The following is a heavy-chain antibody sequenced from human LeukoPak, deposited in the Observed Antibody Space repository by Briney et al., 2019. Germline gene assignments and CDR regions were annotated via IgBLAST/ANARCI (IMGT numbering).Heavy chain of an antibody. CDR1: GGSFSGYY. CDR3: AKDLFPYGGNSEGFFDY. CDR2: INHSGST. J-gene: IGHJ4*02. V-gene: IGHV4-34*01. D-gene: IGHD4-17*01. Sequence: SETLSLTCAVYGGSFSGYYWSWIRQSPGKGLEWIGEINHSGSTNYNPSLKSRVTISVDTSKNQFSLKLSSVTAADTAVYYCAKDLFPYGGNSEGFFDYWGQGTLVTVSS.